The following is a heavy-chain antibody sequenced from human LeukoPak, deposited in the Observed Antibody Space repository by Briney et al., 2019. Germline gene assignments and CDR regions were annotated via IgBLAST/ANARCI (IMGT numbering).Heavy chain of an antibody. D-gene: IGHD2-15*01. J-gene: IGHJ4*02. CDR2: IYYSGST. CDR1: GVSISSSNSY. CDR3: ARDGMAANKYSPLDN. V-gene: IGHV4-39*01. Sequence: SETLSLTCTVSGVSISSSNSYWGWIRQPPGKGLEWIGSIYYSGSTYYNPSLKSRVTILVDTSKNQFSLNLNSVTAADTAVYYCARDGMAANKYSPLDNWGQGTLVTVSS.